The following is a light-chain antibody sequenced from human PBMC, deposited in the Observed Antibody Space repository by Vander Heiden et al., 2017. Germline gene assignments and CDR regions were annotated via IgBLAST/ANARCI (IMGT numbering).Light chain of an antibody. V-gene: IGLV1-44*01. CDR1: SSNIGSNT. CDR3: AERDDSLNGEG. Sequence: QSVLTQPPSASGTPGQRVTISCSGSSSNIGSNTVNWYQQLPGTDTKRRSESNNQRPSGVPDRFSGYKSGTSDYLDTSGLQSEEEADDYCAERDDSLNGEGFGTGTKLTVL. J-gene: IGLJ2*01. CDR2: SNN.